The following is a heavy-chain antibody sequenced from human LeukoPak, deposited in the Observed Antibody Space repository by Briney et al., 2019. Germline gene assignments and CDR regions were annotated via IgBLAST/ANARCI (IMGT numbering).Heavy chain of an antibody. Sequence: GGSLRPSCVASGFTFTSFAIGWVRQPQGKGLGWVSAISGSGGSTYYADSVKGRFTISRDNSKNTLYLQMNSLRAEDTAVYYCAKGRVYTMIPGDYWGQGTLVTVSS. V-gene: IGHV3-23*01. CDR2: ISGSGGST. D-gene: IGHD3-22*01. CDR1: GFTFTSFA. J-gene: IGHJ4*02. CDR3: AKGRVYTMIPGDY.